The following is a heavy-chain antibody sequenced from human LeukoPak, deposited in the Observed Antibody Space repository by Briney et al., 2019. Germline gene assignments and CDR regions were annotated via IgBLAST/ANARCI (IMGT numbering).Heavy chain of an antibody. CDR2: IYYSGST. J-gene: IGHJ4*02. D-gene: IGHD2/OR15-2a*01. V-gene: IGHV4-61*05. Sequence: PSETLSLTCTVSGGSISSSSYYWGWIRQPPGKGLEWIGYIYYSGSTNYNPSLKSRVTISVDTSKNQFSLKLSSVTAADTAVYYCASSLSEAFDYWGQGTLVTVSS. CDR1: GGSISSSSYY. CDR3: ASSLSEAFDY.